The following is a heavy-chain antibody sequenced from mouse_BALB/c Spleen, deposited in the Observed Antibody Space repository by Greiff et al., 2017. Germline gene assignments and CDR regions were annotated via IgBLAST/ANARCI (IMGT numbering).Heavy chain of an antibody. CDR2: IWAGGST. D-gene: IGHD3-3*01. Sequence: VKLMESGPGLVAPSQSLSITCTVSGFSLTSYGVHWVRQPPGKGLEWLGVIWAGGSTNYNSALMSRLSIGKDNSKSQVLLKMNSLQTDDTAMYYCARSRYGYFDVWGAGTTVTVSS. CDR1: GFSLTSYG. J-gene: IGHJ1*01. V-gene: IGHV2-9*02. CDR3: ARSRYGYFDV.